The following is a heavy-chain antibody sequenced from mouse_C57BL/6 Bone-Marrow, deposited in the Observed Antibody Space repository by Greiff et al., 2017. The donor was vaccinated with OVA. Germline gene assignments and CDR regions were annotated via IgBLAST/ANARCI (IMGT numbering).Heavy chain of an antibody. CDR3: VGGDYYYGRSYWYFGV. Sequence: EVQLQQSGAELVKPGASVKLSCTASGFNIKDYYMHWVKQRTEQGLEWIGRIDPEDGGTKYAPKFQGKATITADTSSNTAYLQLSSLTSEDTAVLDAVGGDYYYGRSYWYFGVWGTATTVTVSS. D-gene: IGHD1-1*01. CDR2: IDPEDGGT. CDR1: GFNIKDYY. V-gene: IGHV14-2*01. J-gene: IGHJ1*03.